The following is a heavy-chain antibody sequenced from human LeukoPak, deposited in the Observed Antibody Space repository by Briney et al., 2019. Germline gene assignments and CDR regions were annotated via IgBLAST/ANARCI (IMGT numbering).Heavy chain of an antibody. CDR3: ARDESLLRLGTPTS. CDR1: GFTFSSYA. Sequence: GGSLRLSCAASGFTFSSYAMHWVRQAPDKGLEWVAVISYDGSNKYYADSVKGRFTISRDNSKNTLYLQMNSLRAEDTAVYYCARDESLLRLGTPTSWGQGTLVTVSS. D-gene: IGHD3-16*01. CDR2: ISYDGSNK. J-gene: IGHJ5*02. V-gene: IGHV3-30*04.